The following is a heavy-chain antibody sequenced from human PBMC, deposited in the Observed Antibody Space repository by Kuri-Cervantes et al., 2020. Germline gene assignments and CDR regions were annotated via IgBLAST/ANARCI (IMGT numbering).Heavy chain of an antibody. CDR1: GFTFTNAW. D-gene: IGHD2-15*01. Sequence: GGSLRLSCAASGFTFTNAWLSWVRQAPGKGLEWVGRIKSKTDGGTTDYAAPVKGRFTISRDDSKNTLYLQMNSLKIEDTAVYYCARDQVGTPYYYMDVWGKGTTVTVSS. CDR3: ARDQVGTPYYYMDV. J-gene: IGHJ6*03. CDR2: IKSKTDGGTT. V-gene: IGHV3-15*01.